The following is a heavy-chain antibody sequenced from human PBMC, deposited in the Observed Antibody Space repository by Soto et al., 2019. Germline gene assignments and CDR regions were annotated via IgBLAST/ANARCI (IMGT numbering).Heavy chain of an antibody. V-gene: IGHV5-10-1*01. J-gene: IGHJ6*02. Sequence: PGESLKISCMGSGYSFTSYWISWVRQMPGKGLEWMGRIDPSDSYTNYSPSFQGHVTISADKSISTAYLQWSSLKASDTAMYYCARRATGTQFFYYYYFGMDVWGQGTTVTASS. CDR3: ARRATGTQFFYYYYFGMDV. CDR2: IDPSDSYT. D-gene: IGHD3-3*01. CDR1: GYSFTSYW.